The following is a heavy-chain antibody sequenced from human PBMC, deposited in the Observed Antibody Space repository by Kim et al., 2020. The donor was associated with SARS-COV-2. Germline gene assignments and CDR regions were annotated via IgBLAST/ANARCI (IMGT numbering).Heavy chain of an antibody. J-gene: IGHJ4*02. Sequence: GGSLRRSCAASGFTFSNYGLHWVRQAPGKGLEWVAVISYDGSNEYYADSVKGRFTISRDNSKDTLYLQMNSLRAEDTAVYYCARASEGGYSSSWYEGFDYCGQGTLVTVSS. V-gene: IGHV3-30*03. CDR3: ARASEGGYSSSWYEGFDY. CDR2: ISYDGSNE. CDR1: GFTFSNYG. D-gene: IGHD6-13*01.